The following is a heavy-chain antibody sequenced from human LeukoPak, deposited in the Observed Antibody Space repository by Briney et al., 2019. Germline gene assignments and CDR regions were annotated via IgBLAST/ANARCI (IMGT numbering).Heavy chain of an antibody. D-gene: IGHD2-21*01. J-gene: IGHJ3*02. CDR1: GSTFSSYS. CDR3: ARELLSGIKSGDI. V-gene: IGHV3-21*01. CDR2: ISSSSSYI. Sequence: GGSLRLSCAASGSTFSSYSMNWVRQAPGKGLEWVSSISSSSSYIYYADSVKGRFTISRDNAKNSLYLQMNSLRAEDTAVYYCARELLSGIKSGDIWGQGTMVTVSS.